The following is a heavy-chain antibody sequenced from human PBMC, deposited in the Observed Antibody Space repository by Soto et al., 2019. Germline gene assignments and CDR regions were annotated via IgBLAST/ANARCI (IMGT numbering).Heavy chain of an antibody. CDR2: IYFDGMT. CDR1: GASLSSGGYY. CDR3: ARDRYGDYYAY. Sequence: QVQLLESGPGLVKPSQTLSLSCIVSGASLSSGGYYWNWIRQHPGKGLEWIEYIYFDGMTYYNPSLESRVTMSIDASKNQFSLHLSSVTAADTAVYYCARDRYGDYYAYWGQGILVTVSS. V-gene: IGHV4-31*03. J-gene: IGHJ4*02. D-gene: IGHD3-22*01.